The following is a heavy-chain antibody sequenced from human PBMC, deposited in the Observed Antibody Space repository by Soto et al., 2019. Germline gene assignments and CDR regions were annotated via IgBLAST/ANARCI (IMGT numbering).Heavy chain of an antibody. J-gene: IGHJ4*02. D-gene: IGHD5-18*01. Sequence: SLRLSCAASVFIFRSLPMHLVRPAPGQGLEWVAVVSKDGSDKHYADSVKGRFTISRDNSKNTLYLQMNSLRAEDTAVYYCAKDLDSGYSYSPPSGYWGQGTRVNVSA. CDR2: VSKDGSDK. CDR1: VFIFRSLP. CDR3: AKDLDSGYSYSPPSGY. V-gene: IGHV3-30-3*02.